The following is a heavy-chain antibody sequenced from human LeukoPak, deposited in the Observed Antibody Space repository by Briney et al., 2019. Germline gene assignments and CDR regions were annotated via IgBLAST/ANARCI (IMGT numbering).Heavy chain of an antibody. CDR2: IYYSGST. V-gene: IGHV4-39*07. D-gene: IGHD3-10*01. J-gene: IGHJ5*02. Sequence: SETLSLTCTVSGGSISSSSYYWDWIRQPPGKGLGWIGSIYYSGSTYYNPSLKSRVTISVDTSKNQFSLKLSSVTAADTAVYYCAVITMVRGVTRKNWFDPWGQGTLVTVSS. CDR3: AVITMVRGVTRKNWFDP. CDR1: GGSISSSSYY.